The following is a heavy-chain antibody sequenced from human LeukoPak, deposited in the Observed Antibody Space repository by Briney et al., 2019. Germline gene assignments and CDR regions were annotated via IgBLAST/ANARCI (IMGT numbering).Heavy chain of an antibody. CDR1: GFAFNTYA. V-gene: IGHV3-33*01. Sequence: PGGSLRLSCATSGFAFNTYAMHWVRQAPGQGLEWVALIWQDGSHKFYSNSVRGQFTISRDNSKNTVSLQMNNLRPEDTAVYYCAREIFGSGSYPDLWGQGTLVTVSS. J-gene: IGHJ5*02. CDR2: IWQDGSHK. D-gene: IGHD3-10*01. CDR3: AREIFGSGSYPDL.